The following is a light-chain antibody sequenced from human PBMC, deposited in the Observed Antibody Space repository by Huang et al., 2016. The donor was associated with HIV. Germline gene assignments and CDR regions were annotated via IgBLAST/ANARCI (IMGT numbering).Light chain of an antibody. Sequence: EIVLAQSPVTLSLSPGERATLACRASPSVSVYLAWYQQKAGQPPRRLIYNASNRATGIPARCSGSGSGTDFTLTISSLEPEDFAVYYCQQRSDWPPTFGRGTKVEIK. J-gene: IGKJ1*01. CDR2: NAS. CDR1: PSVSVY. V-gene: IGKV3-11*01. CDR3: QQRSDWPPT.